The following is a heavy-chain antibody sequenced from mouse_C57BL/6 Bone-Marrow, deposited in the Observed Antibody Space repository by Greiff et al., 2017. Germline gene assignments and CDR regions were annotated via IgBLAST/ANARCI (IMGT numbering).Heavy chain of an antibody. CDR1: GYAFTNYL. CDR3: ARERTTVVDY. Sequence: LEESGAELVRPGTSVKVSCKASGYAFTNYLIEWVKQRPGQGLEWIGVINPGDGDTNYNGKFKGKATLTADKSSSTAYMQLSSLTSEDSAVYFCARERTTVVDYWGQGTTLTVSS. D-gene: IGHD1-1*01. CDR2: INPGDGDT. V-gene: IGHV1-54*01. J-gene: IGHJ2*01.